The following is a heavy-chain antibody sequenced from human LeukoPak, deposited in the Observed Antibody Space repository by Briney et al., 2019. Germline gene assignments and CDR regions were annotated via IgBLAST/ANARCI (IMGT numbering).Heavy chain of an antibody. V-gene: IGHV7-4-1*02. D-gene: IGHD3-10*01. CDR1: GYTFTTYA. J-gene: IGHJ6*02. Sequence: GASVTVSCKASGYTFTTYAMNWVRQAPGQGLEGMGWINTDTGNPTYAQGFTGRFVFSLDTSVSTAYLQISSPKAEDTAVYYCARALRYGNYGMDVWGQGTTVTVSS. CDR3: ARALRYGNYGMDV. CDR2: INTDTGNP.